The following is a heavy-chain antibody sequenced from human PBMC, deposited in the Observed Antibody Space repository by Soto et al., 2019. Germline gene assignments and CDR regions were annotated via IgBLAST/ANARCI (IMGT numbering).Heavy chain of an antibody. CDR3: ARALRIIYRARGGIRDCSSVLAF. D-gene: IGHD6-6*01. Sequence: PSDTMYLTSTVSGGSVNSCRYYGSWKRQPPGKGLEWIGYIYYSGSTNYNPSLKSRVSISVDTSKNQFSLKLSSVTAADTAVYHCARALRIIYRARGGIRDCSSVLAFRGNGTSVTVSS. V-gene: IGHV4-61*01. CDR2: IYYSGST. J-gene: IGHJ6*04. CDR1: GGSVNSCRYY.